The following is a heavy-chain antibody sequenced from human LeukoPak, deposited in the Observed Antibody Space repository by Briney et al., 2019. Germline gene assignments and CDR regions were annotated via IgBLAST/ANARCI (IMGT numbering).Heavy chain of an antibody. V-gene: IGHV1-2*02. CDR3: ARVTTVTTLRMDELLYNWFDP. J-gene: IGHJ5*02. D-gene: IGHD4-17*01. CDR2: INPNSGGT. Sequence: ASVKVSCKASGYTFTGYYMYWVRQAPGQGLEWMGWINPNSGGTNYAQKFQGRVTMTRDTSISTAYMELSRLRSDDTAVYYCARVTTVTTLRMDELLYNWFDPWGQGTLVTVSS. CDR1: GYTFTGYY.